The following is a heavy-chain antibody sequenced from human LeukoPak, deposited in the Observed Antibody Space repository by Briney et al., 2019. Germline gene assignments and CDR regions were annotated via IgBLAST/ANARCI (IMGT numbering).Heavy chain of an antibody. V-gene: IGHV3-23*01. D-gene: IGHD3-22*01. CDR2: IRDSGCST. Sequence: GGSLRLSCGVSGNTLSHYGKSWVRQARGRGLEWVAGIRDSGCSTNYADSVKGRFTISRDNSKNTLYLQMNSLRAEDTAVYFCAKRGVVIRVILVGFHKEAYYFDSWGQGALVTVSS. CDR1: GNTLSHYG. CDR3: AKRGVVIRVILVGFHKEAYYFDS. J-gene: IGHJ4*02.